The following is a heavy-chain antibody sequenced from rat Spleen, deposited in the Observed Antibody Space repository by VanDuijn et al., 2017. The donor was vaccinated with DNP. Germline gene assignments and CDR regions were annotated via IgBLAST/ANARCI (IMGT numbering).Heavy chain of an antibody. CDR3: TTDGGSLAY. J-gene: IGHJ3*01. Sequence: EVQLVESGGGLVQPKGSLKLSCAASGFDFNSYVMSWVRQAPTKGLEWVASISYDGGSTYYRDSVKGRFTISRDNAKSSLYLQMDSLRSEDTATYYCTTDGGSLAYWGQGTLVTVSS. V-gene: IGHV5-20*01. CDR1: GFDFNSYV. CDR2: ISYDGGST. D-gene: IGHD5-1*01.